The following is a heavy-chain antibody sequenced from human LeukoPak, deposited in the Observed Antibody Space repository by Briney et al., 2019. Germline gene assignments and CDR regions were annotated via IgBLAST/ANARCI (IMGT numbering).Heavy chain of an antibody. V-gene: IGHV3-23*01. CDR3: AKDLSRAVAADWFDP. J-gene: IGHJ5*02. Sequence: GGSLRLSCAASGFTFSNYDMSWVRQAPGKGLEWVSSISDSGGSTYYADSVKGRFTIFRDNSKNTLYLQMTNLRAADTAVYYCAKDLSRAVAADWFDPWDQGSLVTVSS. D-gene: IGHD6-19*01. CDR2: ISDSGGST. CDR1: GFTFSNYD.